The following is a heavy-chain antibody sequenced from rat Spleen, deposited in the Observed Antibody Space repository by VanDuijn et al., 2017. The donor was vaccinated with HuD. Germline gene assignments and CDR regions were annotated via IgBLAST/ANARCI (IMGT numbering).Heavy chain of an antibody. V-gene: IGHV5S10*01. CDR3: ARRHYGYTDYFDY. CDR2: ISYDGTTT. D-gene: IGHD1-9*01. J-gene: IGHJ2*01. Sequence: EVQLVESGGGLVQPGRSLKLSCAASGFTFSDFYMAWVRQAPTGGLEWVATISYDGTTTYYRDSVKGRFTISRANAKSTLSLQMDSLRSEDTATYYCARRHYGYTDYFDYWGQGVMVTVSS. CDR1: GFTFSDFY.